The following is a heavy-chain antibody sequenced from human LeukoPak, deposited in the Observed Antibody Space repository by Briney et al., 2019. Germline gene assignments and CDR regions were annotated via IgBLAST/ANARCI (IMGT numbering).Heavy chain of an antibody. CDR3: ARETSDYYGSGSYFGGYYYYYMDV. V-gene: IGHV4-4*07. Sequence: SETLSLTCTVSGGSISSYYWSWIRQPAGKGLEWIGRIYTSGSTNYNPSLKSRVTMSVDTSKNQFSLKLSSVTAADTAVYYCARETSDYYGSGSYFGGYYYYYMDVWGKGTTVTVSS. D-gene: IGHD3-10*01. J-gene: IGHJ6*03. CDR2: IYTSGST. CDR1: GGSISSYY.